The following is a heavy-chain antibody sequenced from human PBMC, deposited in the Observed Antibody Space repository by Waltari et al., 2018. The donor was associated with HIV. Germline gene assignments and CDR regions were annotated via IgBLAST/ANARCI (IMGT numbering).Heavy chain of an antibody. D-gene: IGHD4-17*01. J-gene: IGHJ4*02. V-gene: IGHV3-33*08. Sequence: QVQLVESGGGVVQPGRSLRLSCAASGFTFSNLGMHWVRQTPGQGLEWVAVIWHDGSNKYYADSVKVRFTISRDNSKNTLYLQMNSLRPEDTAMYYCATVRMVTTWYFENWGQGTLVSVSS. CDR3: ATVRMVTTWYFEN. CDR2: IWHDGSNK. CDR1: GFTFSNLG.